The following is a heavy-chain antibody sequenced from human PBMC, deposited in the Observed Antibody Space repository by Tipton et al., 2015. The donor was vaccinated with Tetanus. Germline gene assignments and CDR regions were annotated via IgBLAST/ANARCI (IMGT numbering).Heavy chain of an antibody. CDR1: EDIFTNYW. CDR3: ARAHCSDGVCNFDF. V-gene: IGHV5-51*01. CDR2: VYPGDSDT. J-gene: IGHJ4*02. D-gene: IGHD2-8*01. Sequence: QLVQSGAEVKKPGESLKISCHVSEDIFTNYWIGWVRQKPGKGLEWMGIVYPGDSDTRYSPSFQGQVTISVDKSINTAYLQWSSLKASDTSMFYCARAHCSDGVCNFDFWGQGALVTVAS.